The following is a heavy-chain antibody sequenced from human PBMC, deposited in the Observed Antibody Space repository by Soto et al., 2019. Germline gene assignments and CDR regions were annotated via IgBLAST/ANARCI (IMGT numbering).Heavy chain of an antibody. V-gene: IGHV1-18*01. D-gene: IGHD4-4*01. CDR1: GYTFSSYP. J-gene: IGHJ6*03. Sequence: GASVKVSCKASGYTFSSYPVSWVRQAPGQGLELMGWISPYNGDTNYAQNLQGRVTMTTDTSTTTAYMELRSLTSDDTAVYYCARGTTVTTTPTYYYMDVWGKGTTVTVSS. CDR3: ARGTTVTTTPTYYYMDV. CDR2: ISPYNGDT.